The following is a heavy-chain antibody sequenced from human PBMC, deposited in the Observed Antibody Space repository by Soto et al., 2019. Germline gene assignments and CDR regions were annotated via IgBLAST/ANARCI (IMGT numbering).Heavy chain of an antibody. CDR1: GYSFTSYW. J-gene: IGHJ6*02. CDR2: IDPSDSYT. Sequence: PGESLKISCKGSGYSFTSYWISWVRQMPGKGLEWMGRIDPSDSYTNYSPSFQGHVTISADKSISTAYLQWSSLKASDTAMYYCARSGYDFWSGYYTYYYYGMDVWGQGTTVTVS. V-gene: IGHV5-10-1*01. D-gene: IGHD3-3*01. CDR3: ARSGYDFWSGYYTYYYYGMDV.